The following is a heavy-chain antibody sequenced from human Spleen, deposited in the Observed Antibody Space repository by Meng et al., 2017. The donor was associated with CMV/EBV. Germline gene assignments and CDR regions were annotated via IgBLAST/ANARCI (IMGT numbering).Heavy chain of an antibody. CDR1: GFTVSSNY. V-gene: IGHV3-53*01. J-gene: IGHJ6*02. Sequence: GGSLRLSCAASGFTVSSNYMTWVRQAPGKGLEWVSVIYSGGTTSYADSVKGRFTISRDNSKNTLYLQMNSLRAEDTAVYYCARVIAADMDFWGQGTKVTVSS. CDR3: ARVIAADMDF. D-gene: IGHD6-25*01. CDR2: IYSGGTT.